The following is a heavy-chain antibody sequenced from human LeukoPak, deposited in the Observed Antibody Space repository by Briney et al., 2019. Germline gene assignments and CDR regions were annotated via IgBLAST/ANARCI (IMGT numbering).Heavy chain of an antibody. CDR1: GGSISNYY. J-gene: IGHJ3*02. V-gene: IGHV4-59*08. D-gene: IGHD1-26*01. CDR3: ARPTHSGTSYDAFGI. Sequence: PSETLSLTCTVSGGSISNYYWTWIRQPTGKGLEWIGNVYNDVSTNYNPSLKSRVTISVDTSKNQFSLKLSFVTAADTAVYYCARPTHSGTSYDAFGIWGQGTMVTVSS. CDR2: VYNDVST.